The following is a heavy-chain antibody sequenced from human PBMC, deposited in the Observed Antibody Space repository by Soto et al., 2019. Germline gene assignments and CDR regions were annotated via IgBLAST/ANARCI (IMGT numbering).Heavy chain of an antibody. V-gene: IGHV3-30-3*01. Sequence: GGSLRLSCAASGFTFSSYAMHWVRQAPGKGLEWVAVISYDGSNKYYADSVKGRFTISRDNSKNTLYLQMNSLRAEDTAVYYCARDIGYYDSSGQGLFDYWGQGTLVTVSS. J-gene: IGHJ4*02. CDR2: ISYDGSNK. D-gene: IGHD3-22*01. CDR3: ARDIGYYDSSGQGLFDY. CDR1: GFTFSSYA.